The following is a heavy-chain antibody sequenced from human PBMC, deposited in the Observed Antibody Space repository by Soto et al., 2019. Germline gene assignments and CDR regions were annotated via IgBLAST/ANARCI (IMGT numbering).Heavy chain of an antibody. V-gene: IGHV4-59*08. Sequence: SETLSLTCSLSGGAINGDYWSWIRQPPGKGLEWIGFVSYSGSTDYHPSLKSRVTISIDTSKNQFSLKMISVTAADTAVYYCARHGSDSGWFCFDPWGQGARVTVSS. CDR3: ARHGSDSGWFCFDP. CDR2: VSYSGST. J-gene: IGHJ5*02. D-gene: IGHD6-19*01. CDR1: GGAINGDY.